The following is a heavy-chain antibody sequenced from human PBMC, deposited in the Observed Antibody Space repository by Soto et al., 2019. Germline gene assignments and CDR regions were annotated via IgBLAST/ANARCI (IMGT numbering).Heavy chain of an antibody. CDR3: ARTTAVPNTLRSRYFFDY. V-gene: IGHV4-30-4*02. J-gene: IGHJ4*02. Sequence: SETLSLTCTVSSGSISSGDYYWSWIRQPPGKGLEWIGYISYSGSTYYNPSLKSRVTISVDLSKNQFSLRLSSVTTADTALYYCARTTAVPNTLRSRYFFDYWGQGTLVTVSS. CDR2: ISYSGST. CDR1: SGSISSGDYY. D-gene: IGHD4-17*01.